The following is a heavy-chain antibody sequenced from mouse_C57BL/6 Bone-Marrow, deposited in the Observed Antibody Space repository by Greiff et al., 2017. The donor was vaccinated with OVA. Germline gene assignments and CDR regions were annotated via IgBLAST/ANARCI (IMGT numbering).Heavy chain of an antibody. J-gene: IGHJ4*01. CDR1: GYTFTSYW. V-gene: IGHV1-64*01. CDR2: IHPNSGST. CDR3: ARTLYYGNYVGSYYAMDY. D-gene: IGHD2-1*01. Sequence: QVQLQQSGAELVKPGASVKLSCKASGYTFTSYWMHWVKQRPGQGLEWIGMIHPNSGSTNYNEKFKSKATLTVDKSSSTAYMQLSSLTSEDSAVYYCARTLYYGNYVGSYYAMDYWGQGTSVTVSS.